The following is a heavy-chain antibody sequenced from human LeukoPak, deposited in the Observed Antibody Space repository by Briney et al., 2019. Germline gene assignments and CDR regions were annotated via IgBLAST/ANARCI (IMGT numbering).Heavy chain of an antibody. CDR3: AKDSAMVRGLIRFSAFDI. CDR1: EFTFSSYV. V-gene: IGHV3-23*01. D-gene: IGHD3-10*01. Sequence: PGGSLRLSCAASEFTFSSYVMAWVRQAPGKGLEGVSAISGSGGSTYYADSVKGRFTISRDNSNNTLYLQMNSLRAEDTAVYYCAKDSAMVRGLIRFSAFDIWGQGTMVTVSS. CDR2: ISGSGGST. J-gene: IGHJ3*02.